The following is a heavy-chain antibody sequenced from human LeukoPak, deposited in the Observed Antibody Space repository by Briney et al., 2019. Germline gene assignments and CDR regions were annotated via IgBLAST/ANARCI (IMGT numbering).Heavy chain of an antibody. CDR2: ISSSSSYI. D-gene: IGHD3-3*01. Sequence: GGSLRLSCAASGFTFSSYRMNWVRQAPGKGLEWVSSISSSSSYIYYADSVKGRFTISRDNAKNSLYLQMNSLRAEDTAVYYCARASQVLRFLESEYYFDYWGQGTLVTVSS. CDR1: GFTFSSYR. CDR3: ARASQVLRFLESEYYFDY. J-gene: IGHJ4*02. V-gene: IGHV3-21*01.